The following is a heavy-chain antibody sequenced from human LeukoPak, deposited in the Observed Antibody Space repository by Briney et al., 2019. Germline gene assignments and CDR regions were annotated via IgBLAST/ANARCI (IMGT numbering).Heavy chain of an antibody. CDR3: ARARSRYSSGWPLHFDY. D-gene: IGHD6-25*01. Sequence: PGGSLRLSCAASGFTFSSYAMHWVRQAPGKGLEWVAVISYDGSNKYYADSLKGRFTISRDNSKNTLYLQMNSLRAEDTAVYYCARARSRYSSGWPLHFDYWGQGTLVTVSS. J-gene: IGHJ4*02. CDR1: GFTFSSYA. V-gene: IGHV3-30*04. CDR2: ISYDGSNK.